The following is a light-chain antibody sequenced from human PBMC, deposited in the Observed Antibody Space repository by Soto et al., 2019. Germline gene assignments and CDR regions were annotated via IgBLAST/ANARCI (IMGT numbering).Light chain of an antibody. CDR1: QSISSW. CDR3: QLYNSPPWT. V-gene: IGKV1-5*03. Sequence: DIQMTQSPSTLSASVGDRVTISCRASQSISSWLAWYQPRPGKVPRLLIYKASILESGVPARFSGSGSGTEFTLTISSLQPDDFATYYCQLYNSPPWTFGQGTKVEIK. CDR2: KAS. J-gene: IGKJ1*01.